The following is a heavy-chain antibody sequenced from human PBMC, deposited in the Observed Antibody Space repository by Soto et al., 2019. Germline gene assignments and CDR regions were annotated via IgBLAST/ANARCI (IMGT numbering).Heavy chain of an antibody. D-gene: IGHD3-22*01. Sequence: QVQLQESGPGLVKPSQTLSLTCTVSGGSISSGDYYWSWIRQPPGKGLEWIGYIYYSGSTYYNPSVKGRVTLSVDTSKNQFSLKLSSVTAADTAVYYCASWRGSGYYRVGFDYWGQGTLVTVSS. CDR3: ASWRGSGYYRVGFDY. CDR1: GGSISSGDYY. CDR2: IYYSGST. J-gene: IGHJ4*02. V-gene: IGHV4-30-4*01.